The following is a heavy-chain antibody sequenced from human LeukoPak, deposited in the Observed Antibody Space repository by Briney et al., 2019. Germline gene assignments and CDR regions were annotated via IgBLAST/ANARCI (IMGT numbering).Heavy chain of an antibody. CDR2: IKHDGSET. Sequence: GGSLRLSCATSGFTFSSIWMSWVRQAPGKGLGWVANIKHDGSETNYVDSVKGRFTISRDNAKNSLHLQMNSLRVEDTAVYYCAKNGGPHGMDVWGQGATVTVSS. D-gene: IGHD3-16*01. V-gene: IGHV3-7*02. J-gene: IGHJ6*02. CDR1: GFTFSSIW. CDR3: AKNGGPHGMDV.